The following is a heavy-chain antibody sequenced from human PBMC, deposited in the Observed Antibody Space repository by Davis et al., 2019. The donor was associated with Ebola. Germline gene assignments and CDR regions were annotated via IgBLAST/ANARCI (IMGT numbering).Heavy chain of an antibody. V-gene: IGHV3-11*01. J-gene: IGHJ6*04. CDR3: VRDGIATFGKVKYYYGMDV. CDR2: ISSSGSTI. CDR1: GFIFSDYY. D-gene: IGHD6-13*01. Sequence: GESLKISCAASGFIFSDYYMTWIRQAPGKGLEWISYISSSGSTIYYADSVKGRFTISRDNAKNSLYLQMDSLRAEDTAVYYCVRDGIATFGKVKYYYGMDVWGKGTTVTVSS.